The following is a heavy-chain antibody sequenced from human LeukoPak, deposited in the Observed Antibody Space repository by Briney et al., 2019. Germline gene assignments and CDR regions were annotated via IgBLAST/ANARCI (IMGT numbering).Heavy chain of an antibody. CDR2: INTNTGNP. CDR3: AVAQGKYQLLSSYYYYGMDV. Sequence: GASVKVSCKASGYTFTSYGISWVRQAAGQGLEWMGWINTNTGNPTYTQGFTGRFVFSLDTSVSTAYLQISSLKAEDTAVYYCAVAQGKYQLLSSYYYYGMDVWGQGTTVTVSS. J-gene: IGHJ6*02. D-gene: IGHD2-2*01. V-gene: IGHV7-4-1*02. CDR1: GYTFTSYG.